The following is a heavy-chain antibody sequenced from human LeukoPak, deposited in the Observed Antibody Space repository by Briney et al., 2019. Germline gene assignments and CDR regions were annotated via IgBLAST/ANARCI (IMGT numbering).Heavy chain of an antibody. CDR3: ARASHTGPLAARTFDY. CDR2: IYYSGGT. V-gene: IGHV4-59*01. D-gene: IGHD6-6*01. J-gene: IGHJ4*02. CDR1: GGSISSYY. Sequence: SETLSLTCTVSGGSISSYYWSWIRQPPGKGLEWIGYIYYSGGTNYNPSLKSRVTISVDTSKNQFSLKLSSVTAADTAVYYCARASHTGPLAARTFDYWGQGTLVTVSS.